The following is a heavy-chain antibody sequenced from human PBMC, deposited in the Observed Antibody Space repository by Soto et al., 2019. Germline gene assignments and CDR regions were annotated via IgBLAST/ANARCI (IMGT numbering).Heavy chain of an antibody. D-gene: IGHD1-1*01. V-gene: IGHV1-18*01. CDR3: ARIHNERGGWFDP. CDR1: GYTFTSYG. J-gene: IGHJ5*02. Sequence: QIQLVQSGAEVKEPGASVKVSCKASGYTFTSYGVTWVRQAPGQGLEWMGWITAYNGNTNYAQKLQGRVTMTTDTSTSTAYMELRSLSSDDTAVYFCARIHNERGGWFDPWGQGTLVTVSS. CDR2: ITAYNGNT.